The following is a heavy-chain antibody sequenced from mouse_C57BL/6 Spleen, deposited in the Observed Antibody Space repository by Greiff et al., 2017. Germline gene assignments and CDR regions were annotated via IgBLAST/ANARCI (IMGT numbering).Heavy chain of an antibody. Sequence: EVQLQESGGDLVKPGGSLKLSCAASGFTFSSYGMSWVRQTPDKRLEWVATISSGGSYTYYPDSVKGRFTISRDNAKNTLYLQMSSLKSEDTAMYYCATTMITTKAYFDVWGTGTTVTVSS. CDR2: ISSGGSYT. J-gene: IGHJ1*03. CDR1: GFTFSSYG. V-gene: IGHV5-6*01. CDR3: ATTMITTKAYFDV. D-gene: IGHD2-4*01.